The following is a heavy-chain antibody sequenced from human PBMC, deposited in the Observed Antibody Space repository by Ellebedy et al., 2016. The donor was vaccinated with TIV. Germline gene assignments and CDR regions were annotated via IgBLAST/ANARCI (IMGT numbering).Heavy chain of an antibody. D-gene: IGHD2-15*01. CDR1: GFTFRNYA. CDR3: ARDFGSHIVVVVAATPGGMDV. CDR2: ISGRGDNT. Sequence: GGSLRLXXAASGFTFRNYAMNWVRQAPGKGLEWVSGISGRGDNTYYAESVKGRLTISRDNSRNTVELQMNSLRAEDTAVYYCARDFGSHIVVVVAATPGGMDVWGQGTTVTVSS. J-gene: IGHJ6*02. V-gene: IGHV3-23*01.